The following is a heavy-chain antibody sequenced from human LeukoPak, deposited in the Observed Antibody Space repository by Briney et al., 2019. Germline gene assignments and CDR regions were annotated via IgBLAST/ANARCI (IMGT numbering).Heavy chain of an antibody. CDR3: AREVGKESPPWYGYFDL. D-gene: IGHD2/OR15-2a*01. Sequence: TGRSLRLSCAASGFTFSSYGMHWVRQAPGKGLEWVAVISYDGSNKYYADSVKGRFTISRDNSKNTLYLQMNSLRAEDTAVYYCAREVGKESPPWYGYFDLWGRGTLVTVSS. J-gene: IGHJ2*01. CDR2: ISYDGSNK. CDR1: GFTFSSYG. V-gene: IGHV3-30*03.